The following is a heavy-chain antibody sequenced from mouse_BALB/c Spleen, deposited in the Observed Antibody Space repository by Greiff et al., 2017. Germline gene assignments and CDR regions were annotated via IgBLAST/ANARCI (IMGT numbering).Heavy chain of an antibody. V-gene: IGHV5-6-5*01. D-gene: IGHD2-12*01. CDR3: ASGHYSYDSTGAMDY. CDR2: ISSGGST. CDR1: GFTFSSYA. Sequence: EVMLVESGGGLVKPGGSLKLSCAASGFTFSSYAMSWVRQTPEKRLEWVASISSGGSTYYPDSVKGRFTISRDNARNILYLQMSSLRSEDTAMYYGASGHYSYDSTGAMDYWGQGTSVTVSS. J-gene: IGHJ4*01.